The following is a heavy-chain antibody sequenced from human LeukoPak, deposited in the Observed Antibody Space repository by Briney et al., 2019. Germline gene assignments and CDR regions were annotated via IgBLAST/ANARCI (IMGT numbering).Heavy chain of an antibody. CDR2: ITGDADST. Sequence: GGSLRLSCAASGFTFSGYWMSWVRQAPGKGLEWVAVITGDADSTSYADSVKGRFTISRDNAKNTLYLQMNSLRADDTAVYFCARGFYYCDSSAYRKGGGPYYFDSWGQGTLVTVSS. D-gene: IGHD3-22*01. CDR1: GFTFSGYW. J-gene: IGHJ4*02. V-gene: IGHV3-23*01. CDR3: ARGFYYCDSSAYRKGGGPYYFDS.